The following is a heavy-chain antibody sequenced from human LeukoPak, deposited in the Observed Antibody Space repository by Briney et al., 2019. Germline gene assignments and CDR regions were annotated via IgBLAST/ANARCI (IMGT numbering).Heavy chain of an antibody. Sequence: GGSLRLSCAASGFTFDDYGMSWVRQAPGKGLEWVSGFNWRGGSTGYADSVKGRFTISRDNAKNSLYLQMNSLRAEDTAVYYCASQLGDASDIWGQGTMVTVSS. CDR3: ASQLGDASDI. V-gene: IGHV3-20*04. J-gene: IGHJ3*02. CDR1: GFTFDDYG. D-gene: IGHD6-13*01. CDR2: FNWRGGST.